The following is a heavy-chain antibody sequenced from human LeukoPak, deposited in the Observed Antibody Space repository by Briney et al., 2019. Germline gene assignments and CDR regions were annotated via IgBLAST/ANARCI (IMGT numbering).Heavy chain of an antibody. D-gene: IGHD2-15*01. J-gene: IGHJ4*02. CDR1: GYTFTSYS. CDR3: ARASYCSDGSCYSDY. Sequence: GESLKVSCKASGYTFTSYSISWVRQAPGQGLEWMGWISAYNGNTIYAQKVKGRVTMTTDTSTSTAYMELRSLDSDDAAVYYCARASYCSDGSCYSDYWGQGTLVTVSS. V-gene: IGHV1-18*01. CDR2: ISAYNGNT.